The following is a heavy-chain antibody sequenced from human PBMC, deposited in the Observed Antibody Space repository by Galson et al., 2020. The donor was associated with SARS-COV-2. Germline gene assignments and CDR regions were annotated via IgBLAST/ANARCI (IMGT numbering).Heavy chain of an antibody. CDR1: DNSITSNSYY. J-gene: IGHJ4*02. V-gene: IGHV4-39*02. Sequence: ASETLSLTCTVSDNSITSNSYYWGWIRQPPGKGLEWIGNIYYDGSTYYNPSLKSQVTISIDKSKNHFSLRLSSVTAADTAVYYCARDFSRELLRWWGQGTLVTVSS. D-gene: IGHD1-26*01. CDR3: ARDFSRELLRW. CDR2: IYYDGST.